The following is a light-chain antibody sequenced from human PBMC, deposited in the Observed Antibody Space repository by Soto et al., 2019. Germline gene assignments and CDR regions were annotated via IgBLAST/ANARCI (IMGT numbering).Light chain of an antibody. CDR3: SSYSSSSTLV. V-gene: IGLV2-14*01. Sequence: SVLTQPASESGSPGRSLNIASTGTSSDVGGYDYVSWCQQTPRKAPKLIIFEVSNRPSGVSYRFSGSKSGNTASLAISGLEAEDEATYYCSSYSSSSTLVFGTGTKVTVL. CDR1: SSDVGGYDY. J-gene: IGLJ1*01. CDR2: EVS.